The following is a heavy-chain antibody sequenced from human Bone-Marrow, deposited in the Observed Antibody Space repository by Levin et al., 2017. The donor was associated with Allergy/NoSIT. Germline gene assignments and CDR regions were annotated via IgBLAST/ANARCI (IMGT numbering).Heavy chain of an antibody. Sequence: KVSCKGSGYSFTSYWIGWVRQMPGKGLEWMGIIYPGDSDTRYSPSFQGQVTISADKSISTAYLQWSSLKASDTAMYYCARHVVVVVAATPVGWYFDLWGRGTLVTVSS. CDR3: ARHVVVVVAATPVGWYFDL. D-gene: IGHD2-15*01. CDR2: IYPGDSDT. J-gene: IGHJ2*01. V-gene: IGHV5-51*01. CDR1: GYSFTSYW.